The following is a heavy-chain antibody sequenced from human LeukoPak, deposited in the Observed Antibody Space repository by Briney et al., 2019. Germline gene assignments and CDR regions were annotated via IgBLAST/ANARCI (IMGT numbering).Heavy chain of an antibody. D-gene: IGHD2-2*01. CDR3: AKPRVGDFIVVVPAAEDC. CDR1: GFTFSNYA. Sequence: GGSLRLSCAASGFTFSNYAMSWVRQAPGKGLEWVSAINGNGGGTYYADSVKGRFTISRDNSRNTLFLHMNTLGAEDTAAYYCAKPRVGDFIVVVPAAEDCWGQGTLVTVSS. J-gene: IGHJ4*02. CDR2: INGNGGGT. V-gene: IGHV3-23*01.